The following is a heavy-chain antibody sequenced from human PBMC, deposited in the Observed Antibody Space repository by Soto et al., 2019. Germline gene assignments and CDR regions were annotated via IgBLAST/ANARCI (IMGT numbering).Heavy chain of an antibody. CDR2: IGGYNGST. J-gene: IGHJ4*02. CDR1: GFLFSSHG. V-gene: IGHV1-18*03. CDR3: ANCGAQARDFGGAFDY. Sequence: GASVKVSCKASGFLFSSHGVNWVRRAPGQGLEWMGWIGGYNGSTNYAQKFQGRVTMTTDTSTNTAYMELRSLRSEDMAVYYCANCGAQARDFGGAFDYWGQGALVTVSS. D-gene: IGHD4-17*01.